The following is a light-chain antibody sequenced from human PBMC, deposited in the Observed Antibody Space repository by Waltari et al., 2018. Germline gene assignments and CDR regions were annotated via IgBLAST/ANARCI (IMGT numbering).Light chain of an antibody. J-gene: IGLJ3*02. CDR2: RFY. CDR3: AAWDDSLSVWV. Sequence: QSVLTQPPSASGTPGQRVTISCSGGRSNIGNNYVFWYQQFPGTAPKLLIYRFYQRPSGVPDRFSGSKSGTAASLAISGLRSEDEADYYCAAWDDSLSVWVFGGGIKLTVL. V-gene: IGLV1-47*01. CDR1: RSNIGNNY.